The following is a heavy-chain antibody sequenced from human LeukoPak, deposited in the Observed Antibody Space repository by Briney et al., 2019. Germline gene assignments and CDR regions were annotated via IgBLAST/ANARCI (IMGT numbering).Heavy chain of an antibody. CDR1: GFTFSTYA. Sequence: GGSLRLSCAASGFTFSTYAMTWVRQAPGKGLEWVSLISGTGGSTYYADSVKGRFTISRDNSKNTLYLQMNSLRAEDTAVYYCAKEQWLADFDYWGQGTLVTVSS. CDR2: ISGTGGST. CDR3: AKEQWLADFDY. V-gene: IGHV3-23*01. J-gene: IGHJ4*02. D-gene: IGHD6-19*01.